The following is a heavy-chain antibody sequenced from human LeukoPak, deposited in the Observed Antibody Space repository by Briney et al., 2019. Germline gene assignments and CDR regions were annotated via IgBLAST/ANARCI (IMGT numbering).Heavy chain of an antibody. CDR1: VFTFSSYS. D-gene: IGHD3-22*01. CDR2: ISSSSSYI. CDR3: ARGSGYDYYYGMDV. Sequence: PGGSLRPSCAASVFTFSSYSMNWVRQAPGKGLEWVSSISSSSSYIYYADSVKGRFTISRDNAKTSLYLQMNSLRAEDTAVYYCARGSGYDYYYGMDVWGQGTTVTVSS. V-gene: IGHV3-21*01. J-gene: IGHJ6*02.